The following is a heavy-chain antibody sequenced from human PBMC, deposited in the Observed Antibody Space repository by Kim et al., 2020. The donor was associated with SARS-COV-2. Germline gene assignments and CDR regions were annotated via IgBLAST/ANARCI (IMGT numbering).Heavy chain of an antibody. CDR2: IYWDDDK. V-gene: IGHV2-5*02. J-gene: IGHJ3*02. CDR1: GFSLTTSGVA. CDR3: AHSPIRYFDWPREGNAFDI. D-gene: IGHD3-9*01. Sequence: SGPTLVKPTQTLTLTCTFSGFSLTTSGVAVGWIRQPPGKALEWLALIYWDDDKRSSPSLKSRLTITKDTSKNQVVLTMTNMDPVDTATYYCAHSPIRYFDWPREGNAFDIWGQGTMVTVSS.